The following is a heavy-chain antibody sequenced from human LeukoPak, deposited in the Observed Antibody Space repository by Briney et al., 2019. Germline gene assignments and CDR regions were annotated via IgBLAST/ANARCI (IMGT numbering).Heavy chain of an antibody. J-gene: IGHJ6*03. CDR3: ARDEQDFWTGVGVYMDV. V-gene: IGHV1-18*01. Sequence: ASVKVSCKSSVYSFTSYGISWVGQAPGQGLEWMGWISAYNGKTDYAENLQGRVTMTTDTSTSTAYLELRSLRSDDTAVYYCARDEQDFWTGVGVYMDVWGKGTTVTVSS. CDR1: VYSFTSYG. CDR2: ISAYNGKT. D-gene: IGHD3/OR15-3a*01.